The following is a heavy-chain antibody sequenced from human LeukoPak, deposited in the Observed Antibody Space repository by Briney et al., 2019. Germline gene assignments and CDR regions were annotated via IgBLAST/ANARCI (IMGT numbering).Heavy chain of an antibody. Sequence: PGGSLILSCAASDFTSSSYVMHWVRQAPGKGLEWVAFIRYDGSNKYYADSVKGRFTISRDNSKNTLYLQMNSLRAEDTAVYYCAKLSGSYSFDYWGQGTLVTPSS. J-gene: IGHJ4*02. CDR2: IRYDGSNK. CDR3: AKLSGSYSFDY. CDR1: DFTSSSYV. V-gene: IGHV3-30*02. D-gene: IGHD1-26*01.